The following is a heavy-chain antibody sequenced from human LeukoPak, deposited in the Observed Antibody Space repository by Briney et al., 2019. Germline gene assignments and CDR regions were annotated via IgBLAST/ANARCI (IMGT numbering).Heavy chain of an antibody. CDR3: ARRGRIQLWQSYWYFDL. V-gene: IGHV4-39*07. CDR1: GGSISSSSYY. J-gene: IGHJ2*01. CDR2: INHSGST. Sequence: SETLSLTCTVSGGSISSSSYYWSWIRQPPGKGLEWIGEINHSGSTNYNPSLKSRVTISVDTSKNQFSLKLSSVTAADTAVYYCARRGRIQLWQSYWYFDLWGRGTLVTVSS. D-gene: IGHD5-18*01.